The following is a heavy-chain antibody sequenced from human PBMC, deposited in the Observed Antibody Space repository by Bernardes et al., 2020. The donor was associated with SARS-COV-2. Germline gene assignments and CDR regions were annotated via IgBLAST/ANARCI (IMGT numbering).Heavy chain of an antibody. CDR1: GFTFSSYA. J-gene: IGHJ3*02. CDR2: ISGSGGST. D-gene: IGHD3-22*01. CDR3: AKDLEGGQTYYYDSSSLGDAFDI. V-gene: IGHV3-23*01. Sequence: GSLRLSCAASGFTFSSYAMSWVRQAPGKGLEWVSAISGSGGSTYYADSVKGRFTISRDNSKNTLYLQMNSLRAEDTAVYYCAKDLEGGQTYYYDSSSLGDAFDIWGQGTMVTVSS.